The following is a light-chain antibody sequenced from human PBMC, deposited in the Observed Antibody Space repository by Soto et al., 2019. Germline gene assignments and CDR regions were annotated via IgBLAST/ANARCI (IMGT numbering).Light chain of an antibody. CDR3: RQYGGSLGT. J-gene: IGKJ1*01. V-gene: IGKV3-20*01. CDR2: GAS. Sequence: ERVMPRSTATRPVSQGDRATLSCRATRSVSSYLAWYQQKPGQAPRLLIYGASSRATGIPDRFSGSGSGTDFTLTITRRGPEDFAMYYCRQYGGSLGTFGQGTKA. CDR1: RSVSSY.